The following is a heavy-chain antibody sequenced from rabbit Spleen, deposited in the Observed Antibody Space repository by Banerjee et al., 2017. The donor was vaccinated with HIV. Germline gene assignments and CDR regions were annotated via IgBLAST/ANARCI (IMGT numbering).Heavy chain of an antibody. CDR2: IYSGIDGVT. CDR1: GFSFSSSYY. D-gene: IGHD1-1*01. Sequence: QSLEESGGGLVQPEASLPLTCTASGFSFSSSYYMCWVRQAPGKGLEWIACIYSGIDGVTHYASWAKGRFTISKTSSTTVFLQMTSLTVADTATYFCARDPAYASGSGSAIPYLWGPGTLAPS. J-gene: IGHJ4*01. V-gene: IGHV1S40*01. CDR3: ARDPAYASGSGSAIPYL.